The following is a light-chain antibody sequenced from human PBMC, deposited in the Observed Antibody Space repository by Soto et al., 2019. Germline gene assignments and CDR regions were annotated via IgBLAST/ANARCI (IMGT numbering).Light chain of an antibody. CDR2: SAS. V-gene: IGKV1-39*01. Sequence: DIQMTQSPSSLSAFVGDSVTITCHASQRISTFLNWYHQKPGKAPKLLIYSASYLQSGVPSNFSGSGSGTDFTLSIVTLQHEDFGTYYCQQYDSYLATLGQGTKVDLK. CDR1: QRISTF. J-gene: IGKJ1*01. CDR3: QQYDSYLAT.